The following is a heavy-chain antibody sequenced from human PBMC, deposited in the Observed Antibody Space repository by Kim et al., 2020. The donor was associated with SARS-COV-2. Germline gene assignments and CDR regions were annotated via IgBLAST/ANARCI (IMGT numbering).Heavy chain of an antibody. D-gene: IGHD3-3*01. CDR3: AKDGIRITSFGVVSKEHYYYYRDD. CDR1: GFTFSSYA. Sequence: GGSLRLSCAASGFTFSSYAMSWVRQAPGKGLEWVSAISGSGGSTYYADSVKGRFTISRDNSKNTLYLQMNSLRAEDTAVYYCAKDGIRITSFGVVSKEHYYYYRDDWSKGTTVTVSS. CDR2: ISGSGGST. V-gene: IGHV3-23*01. J-gene: IGHJ6*03.